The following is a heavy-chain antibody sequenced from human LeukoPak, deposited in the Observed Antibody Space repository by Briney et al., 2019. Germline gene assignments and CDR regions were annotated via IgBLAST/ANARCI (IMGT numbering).Heavy chain of an antibody. D-gene: IGHD3-10*01. CDR2: ISYSGVTT. Sequence: GGSLRLSCVASGFTFSSFAMNWVRQAPGKGLEWVSTISYSGVTTYYADSVKGRFSISRDNSKNTLYLQMNSLRAEDTAVYYCALGSSASPTKSYFDYWGQGTLVTVSS. V-gene: IGHV3-23*01. CDR1: GFTFSSFA. J-gene: IGHJ4*02. CDR3: ALGSSASPTKSYFDY.